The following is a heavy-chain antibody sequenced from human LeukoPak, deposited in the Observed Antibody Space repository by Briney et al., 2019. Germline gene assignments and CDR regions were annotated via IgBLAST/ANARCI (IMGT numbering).Heavy chain of an antibody. J-gene: IGHJ4*02. V-gene: IGHV3-7*03. CDR2: IKQGESEK. CDR1: GFSLSTYW. Sequence: PGGSLRLSCAASGFSLSTYWMSWVRQAPGKGLEWVANIKQGESEKDYVDSVKGRFTISRDNAKNSLYLQMSSLRAEDTAVYYCATYSGAHHKTFDDWGQGTLVTVSS. D-gene: IGHD1-26*01. CDR3: ATYSGAHHKTFDD.